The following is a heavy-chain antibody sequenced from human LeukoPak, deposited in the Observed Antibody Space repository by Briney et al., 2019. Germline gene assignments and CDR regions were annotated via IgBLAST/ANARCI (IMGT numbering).Heavy chain of an antibody. J-gene: IGHJ4*02. CDR2: IYYSGST. CDR3: ARAQPSLWYYDSSAWPYYFDY. V-gene: IGHV4-59*12. CDR1: GGSISSYY. Sequence: KPSETLSLTCTVSGGSISSYYWSWIRQPPGKGLEWIGYIYYSGSTNYNPSLKSRVTISVDTSKNQFSLKLSSVTAADTAVYYCARAQPSLWYYDSSAWPYYFDYWGQGTLVTVSS. D-gene: IGHD3-22*01.